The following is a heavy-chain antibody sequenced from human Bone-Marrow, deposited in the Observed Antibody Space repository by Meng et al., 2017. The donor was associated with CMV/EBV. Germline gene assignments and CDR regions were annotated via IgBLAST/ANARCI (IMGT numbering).Heavy chain of an antibody. Sequence: GGSLRLSCAASGFSFSTSPMHWVRQAPGEGLEYVSAITSNGGNTYYADSVKGRFTISRDNSKNTLYLQMGSLRAEDMAVYYCARRGNSYAFDIWGQGTMVTVSS. CDR1: GFSFSTSP. V-gene: IGHV3-64*02. CDR3: ARRGNSYAFDI. D-gene: IGHD1/OR15-1a*01. CDR2: ITSNGGNT. J-gene: IGHJ3*02.